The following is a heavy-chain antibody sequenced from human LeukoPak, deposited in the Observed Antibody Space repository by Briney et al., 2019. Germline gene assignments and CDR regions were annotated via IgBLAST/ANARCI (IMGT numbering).Heavy chain of an antibody. Sequence: PGGSLRLSCAASGFTFIIFAMSGARHPPGRGLEGVSAITGSGGSTYYADSVKGRFTISRDNSKNTLHLQMNSLRAEDTAGYYCAKVAHYYGSGSYYEYYFDYWGQGTLVTVSS. V-gene: IGHV3-23*01. CDR1: GFTFIIFA. CDR2: ITGSGGST. D-gene: IGHD3-10*01. CDR3: AKVAHYYGSGSYYEYYFDY. J-gene: IGHJ4*02.